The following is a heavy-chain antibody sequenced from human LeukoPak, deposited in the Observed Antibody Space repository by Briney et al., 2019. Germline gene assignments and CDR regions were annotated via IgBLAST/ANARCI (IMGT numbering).Heavy chain of an antibody. J-gene: IGHJ4*02. CDR3: ARDRSSNEYYFDY. Sequence: GGSLRLSCAASGFTFSSYAMHWVRQAPGKGLEWVEVISYDGSNKYYADSVKGRFTISRDNSKNTLYLQMNSLGAEDTAVYYCARDRSSNEYYFDYWGQGTLVTVSS. CDR1: GFTFSSYA. V-gene: IGHV3-30-3*01. D-gene: IGHD2-2*01. CDR2: ISYDGSNK.